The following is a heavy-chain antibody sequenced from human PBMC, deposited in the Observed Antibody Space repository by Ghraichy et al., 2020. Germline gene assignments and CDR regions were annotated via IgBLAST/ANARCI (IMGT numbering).Heavy chain of an antibody. CDR3: ARGIRVKYQLLPNYYYYYYMDV. Sequence: SETLSLTCAVYGGSFSGYYWSWIRQPPGKGLEWIGEINHSGSTNYNPSLKSRVTISVDTSKNQFSLKLSSVTAADTAVYYCARGIRVKYQLLPNYYYYYYMDVWGKGTTVTVSS. V-gene: IGHV4-34*01. CDR1: GGSFSGYY. J-gene: IGHJ6*03. D-gene: IGHD2-2*01. CDR2: INHSGST.